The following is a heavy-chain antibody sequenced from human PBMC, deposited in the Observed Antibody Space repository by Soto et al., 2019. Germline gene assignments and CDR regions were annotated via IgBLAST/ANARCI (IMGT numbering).Heavy chain of an antibody. CDR2: IYYSGST. CDR1: GGSISSSSYY. J-gene: IGHJ4*02. CDR3: ARSSPHSGYYAPCDY. D-gene: IGHD3-22*01. V-gene: IGHV4-39*01. Sequence: SETLSLTCTVSGGSISSSSYYWGWIRQPPGKGLEWIGSIYYSGSTYYNPSLKSRVTISVDTSKNQFSLKLRSVTAADTAVYYCARSSPHSGYYAPCDYWGQGTLVTVS.